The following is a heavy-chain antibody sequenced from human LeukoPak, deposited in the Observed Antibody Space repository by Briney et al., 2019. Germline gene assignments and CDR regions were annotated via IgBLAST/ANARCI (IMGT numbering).Heavy chain of an antibody. D-gene: IGHD3-10*01. J-gene: IGHJ4*02. Sequence: SGTPSLTCAVSGGSISSGGYYWSWIRQHPGKGLEWIGYIYYSGSTYYNPSLKSRATISVDTSKNQFSLKLSSVTAADTAVYYCATNSGASSYYFDYWGQGTLVTVSS. V-gene: IGHV4-31*11. CDR2: IYYSGST. CDR3: ATNSGASSYYFDY. CDR1: GGSISSGGYY.